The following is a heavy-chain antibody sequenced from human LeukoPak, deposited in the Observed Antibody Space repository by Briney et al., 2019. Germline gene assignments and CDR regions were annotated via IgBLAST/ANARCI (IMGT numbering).Heavy chain of an antibody. Sequence: SGGSLRLSCAASGFSISSYGMRWVRQAPGKGLEWVAVISYDGSNKYYADSVKGRFTISRDNSNNTLYLQMNSLRAEDTAVYYCAKDLLVYEPFCYYGMDAWGQGTTVSVSS. V-gene: IGHV3-30*18. CDR2: ISYDGSNK. D-gene: IGHD5/OR15-5a*01. CDR1: GFSISSYG. CDR3: AKDLLVYEPFCYYGMDA. J-gene: IGHJ6*02.